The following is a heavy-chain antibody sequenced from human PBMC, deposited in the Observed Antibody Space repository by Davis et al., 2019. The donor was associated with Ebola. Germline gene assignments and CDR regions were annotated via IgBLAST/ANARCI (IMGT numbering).Heavy chain of an antibody. CDR3: TRAVWSGYSRGAFDI. J-gene: IGHJ3*02. V-gene: IGHV3-74*01. CDR2: INGDGLIT. CDR1: GFTFSIYW. D-gene: IGHD3-3*01. Sequence: PAGSLTLSCAASGFTFSIYWMHWLRHVPGNGPVWVSRINGDGLITSYADSVKGRFIISRDNSKNTVYLQMNSLGVEDTAVYFCTRAVWSGYSRGAFDIWGQGTMVTVSS.